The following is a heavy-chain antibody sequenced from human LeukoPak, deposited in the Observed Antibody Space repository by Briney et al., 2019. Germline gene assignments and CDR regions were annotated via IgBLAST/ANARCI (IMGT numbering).Heavy chain of an antibody. CDR1: GGTLSTSA. J-gene: IGHJ4*02. Sequence: SVKVSCKTSGGTLSTSAINWVRQAPGQGLEWMGGIIPMFGRTNNAQKFQGRVTITTDGSTSTAYMELRSLISEDTAVYYCARNPRYDTDTSGYYPFDYWGQGTLVTVSS. D-gene: IGHD3-22*01. CDR2: IIPMFGRT. V-gene: IGHV1-69*05. CDR3: ARNPRYDTDTSGYYPFDY.